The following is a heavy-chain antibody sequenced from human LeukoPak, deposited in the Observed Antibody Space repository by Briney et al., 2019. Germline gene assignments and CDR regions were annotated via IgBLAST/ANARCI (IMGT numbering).Heavy chain of an antibody. D-gene: IGHD3-10*01. CDR1: GGSVTFYY. CDR3: GRHGGGSGSPLHD. Sequence: SESLSLTCTVSGGSVTFYYWNWIRQPARKGPQWIGRIHTSGITNYNPSLKSRVTMSIDTSKNQFSLNLRSVTAADTAVYYCGRHGGGSGSPLHDWGQGTLVTVSS. J-gene: IGHJ1*01. CDR2: IHTSGIT. V-gene: IGHV4-4*07.